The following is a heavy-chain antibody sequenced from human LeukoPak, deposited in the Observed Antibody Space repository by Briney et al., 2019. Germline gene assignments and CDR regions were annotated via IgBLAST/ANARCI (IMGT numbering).Heavy chain of an antibody. J-gene: IGHJ3*02. Sequence: PSETLSLTCTVSGGSISSYYWSWIRQPPGKGLEWIGYIYYSRSTNYNPSLKSRVTISVDTSKNQFSLKLSSVTAADTAVYYCARERGDYDSSGYDAFDIWGQGTMVTVSS. D-gene: IGHD3-22*01. CDR2: IYYSRST. CDR1: GGSISSYY. V-gene: IGHV4-59*01. CDR3: ARERGDYDSSGYDAFDI.